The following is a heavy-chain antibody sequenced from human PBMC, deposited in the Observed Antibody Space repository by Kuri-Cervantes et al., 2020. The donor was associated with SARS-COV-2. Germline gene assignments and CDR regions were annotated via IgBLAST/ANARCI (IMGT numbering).Heavy chain of an antibody. CDR1: GGTFSSYA. CDR3: AVLTGESGPYYYYYGMDV. V-gene: IGHV1-69*06. J-gene: IGHJ6*02. CDR2: IIPIFGTA. D-gene: IGHD7-27*01. Sequence: SVKVSCKASGGTFSSYAISWVRQAPGQGLEWMGGIIPIFGTANYAQKFQGRVTITADKSTSTAYMELRSLRSDDTAVYYCAVLTGESGPYYYYYGMDVWGQGTTVTVSS.